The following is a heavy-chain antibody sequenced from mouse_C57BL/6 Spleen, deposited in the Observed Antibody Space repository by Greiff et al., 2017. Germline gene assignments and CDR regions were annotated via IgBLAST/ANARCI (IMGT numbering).Heavy chain of an antibody. CDR2: ISSGGSYT. CDR1: GFTFSSYG. J-gene: IGHJ4*01. CDR3: AKGGSYDGAMDY. D-gene: IGHD2-12*01. Sequence: EVKVVESGGDLVKPGGSLKLSCAASGFTFSSYGMSWVRQTPDKRLEWVATISSGGSYTYYPDSVKGRFTISRDTAKNTLYLQMSGLKAEDTAMYYCAKGGSYDGAMDYWGPGTSVTGSS. V-gene: IGHV5-6*01.